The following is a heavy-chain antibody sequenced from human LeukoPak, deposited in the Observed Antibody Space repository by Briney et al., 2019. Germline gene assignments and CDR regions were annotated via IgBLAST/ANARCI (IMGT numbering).Heavy chain of an antibody. CDR2: INHSGST. CDR1: VGSFSGYY. J-gene: IGHJ6*03. CDR3: ARGYYGSGSHCCHMDV. Sequence: PSETLSLTCAVYVGSFSGYYWSWIRQPPGKGLEWIGEINHSGSTNYNSSLKSRVTISVDTSKNQFYLKLNSVTAADTAVYYCARGYYGSGSHCCHMDVWGKGTTITVS. V-gene: IGHV4-34*01. D-gene: IGHD3-10*01.